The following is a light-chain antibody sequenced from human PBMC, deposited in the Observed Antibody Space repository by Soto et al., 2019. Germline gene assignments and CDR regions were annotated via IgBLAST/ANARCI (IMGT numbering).Light chain of an antibody. J-gene: IGLJ2*01. V-gene: IGLV2-8*01. CDR3: SSYAGSDKGVV. Sequence: QSALTQPASVSGSPGQSITISCTGTSSDVGGYNYVSWYLQHPGRAPKLMIYEVSKRPSGVPDRFSGSRSGNTASLTVSGLQAEDEADYYCSSYAGSDKGVVFGGGTKLTVL. CDR1: SSDVGGYNY. CDR2: EVS.